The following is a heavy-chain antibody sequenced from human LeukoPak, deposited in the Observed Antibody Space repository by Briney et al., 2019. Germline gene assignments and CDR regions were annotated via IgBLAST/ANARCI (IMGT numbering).Heavy chain of an antibody. CDR1: GGSISSGDYY. D-gene: IGHD4-17*01. J-gene: IGHJ4*02. V-gene: IGHV4-30-4*01. CDR3: ARVANGDYFDF. CDR2: IYFNGYT. Sequence: PSEILSLTCTVSGGSISSGDYYWGWIRQPPGKGLEWIGYIYFNGYTYYNPSLKSRVSISIDTSKNHFSLNLSSVTAADTAVYYCARVANGDYFDFWGQGTLVTVSS.